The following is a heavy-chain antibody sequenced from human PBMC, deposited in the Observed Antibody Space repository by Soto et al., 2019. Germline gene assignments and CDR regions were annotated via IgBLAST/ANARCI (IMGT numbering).Heavy chain of an antibody. Sequence: PGESLKISCKGSGYSFTTYWIAWVRQMPGKGLEWMGIIYPGDSDTRYSPSFQGQVTISADKSISTAYLQWNSLKASDTAMYYCAREKSVLRYFDWLPGNTYGMDVWGQGTTVTVSS. V-gene: IGHV5-51*01. J-gene: IGHJ6*02. D-gene: IGHD3-9*01. CDR2: IYPGDSDT. CDR1: GYSFTTYW. CDR3: AREKSVLRYFDWLPGNTYGMDV.